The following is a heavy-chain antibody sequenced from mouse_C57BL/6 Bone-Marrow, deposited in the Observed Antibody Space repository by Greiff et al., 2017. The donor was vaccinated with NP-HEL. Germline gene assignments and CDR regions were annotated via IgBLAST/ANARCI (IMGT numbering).Heavy chain of an antibody. CDR2: ISSGGSYT. D-gene: IGHD1-1*01. CDR1: GFTFSSYG. CDR3: ARQSGSNWYFDV. J-gene: IGHJ1*03. V-gene: IGHV5-6*01. Sequence: EVMLVESGGDLVTPGGSLKLSCAASGFTFSSYGMSWVRQTPDKRLEWVATISSGGSYTYYPASVKGRFPISSANAKNTLYLQMSSLKSEDTAMYYCARQSGSNWYFDVWGTGTTVTVSS.